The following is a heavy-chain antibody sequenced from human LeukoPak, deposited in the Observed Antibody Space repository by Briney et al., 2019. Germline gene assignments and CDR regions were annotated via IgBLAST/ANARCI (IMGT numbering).Heavy chain of an antibody. CDR3: ARVSLSTGLQYCFDY. D-gene: IGHD3-9*01. CDR1: GESFSIYY. Sequence: SETLSLTCAVYGESFSIYYWSWIRQHPGKGLEWIGYIYYSGSTYYNPSLKSRVTISVDTSKNQFSLKLSSVTAAATAVYYCARVSLSTGLQYCFDYWGQGTLVTVSS. CDR2: IYYSGST. V-gene: IGHV4-31*11. J-gene: IGHJ4*02.